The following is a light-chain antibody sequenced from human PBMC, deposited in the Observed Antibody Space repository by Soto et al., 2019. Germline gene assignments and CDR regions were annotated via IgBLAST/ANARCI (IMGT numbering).Light chain of an antibody. J-gene: IGKJ2*01. CDR2: GAS. Sequence: EIVLTQSPGTLSLSAGERATLSCRASQSVASNYLAWYQQKPGQSPRLLIYGASSRATDIPDRFSGSGSGTDFTLTMSSLEPEDFAVYYCQQYGISPPYTFGQGTKLEI. CDR3: QQYGISPPYT. V-gene: IGKV3-20*01. CDR1: QSVASNY.